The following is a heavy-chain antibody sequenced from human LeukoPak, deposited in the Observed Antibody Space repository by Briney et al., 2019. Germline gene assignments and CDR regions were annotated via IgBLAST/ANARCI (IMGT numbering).Heavy chain of an antibody. CDR1: GFTFSDYY. J-gene: IGHJ5*02. Sequence: PGGSLRLSCAASGFTFSDYYMSWIRQVPGKGLEWVSYIRSSGSTIYYADSVKGRFTISRDNAKNSLYLQMNSLRAEDTAVYYCASIVVVENWFDPWGQGTLVTVSS. CDR3: ASIVVVENWFDP. CDR2: IRSSGSTI. D-gene: IGHD2-15*01. V-gene: IGHV3-11*04.